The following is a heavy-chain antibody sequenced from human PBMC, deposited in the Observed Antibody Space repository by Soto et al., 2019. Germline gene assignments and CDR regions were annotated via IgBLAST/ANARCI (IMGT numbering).Heavy chain of an antibody. CDR3: VRSGDNYNLLDY. D-gene: IGHD1-1*01. CDR1: GFTFTRYS. CDR2: ISSTTNYI. V-gene: IGHV3-21*06. Sequence: GGSLRLSCAASGFTFTRYSMNWVRQAPGKGLEWVSSISSTTNYIYYGDSMKGRFTISRDNAKNSLYLEMNSLRGDDTAIYYCVRSGDNYNLLDYWGQGTPVTVSS. J-gene: IGHJ4*02.